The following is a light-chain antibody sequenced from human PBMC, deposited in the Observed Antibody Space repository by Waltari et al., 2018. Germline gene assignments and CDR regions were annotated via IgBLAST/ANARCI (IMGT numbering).Light chain of an antibody. V-gene: IGLV2-11*01. CDR2: DVV. Sequence: QSALTQPRSVSGSPGQSVTLSCPGTSSDFNGYHYVSWYQQLPGKAPKLMIYDVVKRPSGVPDRFSASKSGNTASLTISGLQAEDEADYYCCSYVGSNVVFGGGTKLTVL. CDR3: CSYVGSNVV. J-gene: IGLJ2*01. CDR1: SSDFNGYHY.